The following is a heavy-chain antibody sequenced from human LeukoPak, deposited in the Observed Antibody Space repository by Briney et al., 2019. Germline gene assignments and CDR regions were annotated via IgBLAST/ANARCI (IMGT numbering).Heavy chain of an antibody. CDR2: ISGNGAKT. D-gene: IGHD7-27*01. V-gene: IGHV3-23*01. Sequence: PGGSLRLSCAVSGFTFSTYALSWVRQAPGKGLEWVSAISGNGAKTYYVDSVEGRFTISRDNSKNTLYLQMSSLRADDTAVYYCAKDLNWGLDYWGQGTLVTVSS. J-gene: IGHJ4*02. CDR3: AKDLNWGLDY. CDR1: GFTFSTYA.